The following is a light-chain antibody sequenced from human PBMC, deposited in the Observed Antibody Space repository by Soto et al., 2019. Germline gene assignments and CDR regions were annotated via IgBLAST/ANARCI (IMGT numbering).Light chain of an antibody. V-gene: IGKV3-11*01. CDR3: QQRSKWPLT. CDR1: QSIGGL. CDR2: DTS. Sequence: EIVLTQSPATLSLSPGERATLSCRASQSIGGLLAWYQQNPGQAPRLLIYDTSTRATGIPARFTGSGSGTDYNLTISSLEPDDFAVYYCQQRSKWPLTFGGGTKVEIK. J-gene: IGKJ4*01.